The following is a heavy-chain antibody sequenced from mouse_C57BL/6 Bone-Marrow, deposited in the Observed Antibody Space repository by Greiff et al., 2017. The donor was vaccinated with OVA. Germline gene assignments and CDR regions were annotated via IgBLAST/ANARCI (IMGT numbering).Heavy chain of an antibody. D-gene: IGHD2-4*01. V-gene: IGHV1-64*01. CDR2: IHPNSGST. J-gene: IGHJ4*01. CDR1: GYTFTSYW. Sequence: QVQLKQPGAELVKPGASVKLSCKASGYTFTSYWMHWVKQRPGQGLEWIGMIHPNSGSTNYNEKFKSKATLTVDKSSSTAYMQLSSLTSEDSAVYYCARRGLRRFYAMDYWGQGTSVTVSS. CDR3: ARRGLRRFYAMDY.